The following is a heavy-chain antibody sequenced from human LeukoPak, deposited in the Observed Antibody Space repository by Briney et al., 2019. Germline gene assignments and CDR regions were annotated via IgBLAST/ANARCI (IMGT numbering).Heavy chain of an antibody. J-gene: IGHJ6*03. V-gene: IGHV3-30-3*01. CDR3: AKDQWFDCSSTSCRHYYYYMDV. CDR1: GFTFSSYA. D-gene: IGHD2-2*01. Sequence: GGSLRLSCAASGFTFSSYAMSWVHQAPGKGLEWVAVISYDGSNKYYADSVKGRFTISRDNSKNTLYLQMNSLRAEDTAVYYCAKDQWFDCSSTSCRHYYYYMDVWGKGTTVTVSS. CDR2: ISYDGSNK.